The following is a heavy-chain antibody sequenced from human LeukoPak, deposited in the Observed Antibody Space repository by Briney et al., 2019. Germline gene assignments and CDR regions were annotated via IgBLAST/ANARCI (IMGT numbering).Heavy chain of an antibody. CDR2: ISTTGGST. J-gene: IGHJ5*02. Sequence: GGSLRLSCAASGFTFNNYAMNWVRQAPGKGLEWVSDISTTGGSTYYADSVKGRFTISRDNSKNTLSLQMNSLRAEDTAVYYCAKGGWYDHWGQGTLVTVSS. V-gene: IGHV3-23*01. CDR3: AKGGWYDH. CDR1: GFTFNNYA.